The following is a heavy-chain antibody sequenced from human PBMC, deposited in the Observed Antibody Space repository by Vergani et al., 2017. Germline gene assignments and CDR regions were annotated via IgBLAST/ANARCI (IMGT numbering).Heavy chain of an antibody. CDR3: AKMVGYLGVKNAYYFDY. Sequence: EVQLLESGGGLVQPGGSLRLSCAASGFTFSSYAMSWVRQAPGKGLEWVSAISGSGGSTYYADSVKGRFTISSDNSKTTLYLQMNSLRAEDTAVYYCAKMVGYLGVKNAYYFDYWGQGTLVTVSS. CDR1: GFTFSSYA. J-gene: IGHJ4*02. D-gene: IGHD5-18*01. CDR2: ISGSGGST. V-gene: IGHV3-23*01.